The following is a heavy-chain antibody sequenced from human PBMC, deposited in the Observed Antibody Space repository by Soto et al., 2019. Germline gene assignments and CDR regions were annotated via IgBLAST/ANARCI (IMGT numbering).Heavy chain of an antibody. V-gene: IGHV1-46*01. CDR2: INPSGGST. Sequence: ASVKVSCKASGYTFTSYYMHWVRQAPGQGLEWMGIINPSGGSTSYAQKFQGRVTMTRDTSTSTVYMELSSLRSEDTAVYYCAGALLDYCTNGVCAFDYWGQGTLVTVSS. J-gene: IGHJ4*02. CDR1: GYTFTSYY. D-gene: IGHD2-8*01. CDR3: AGALLDYCTNGVCAFDY.